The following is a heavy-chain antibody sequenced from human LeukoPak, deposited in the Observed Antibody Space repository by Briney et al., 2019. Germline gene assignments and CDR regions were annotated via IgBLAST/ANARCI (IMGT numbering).Heavy chain of an antibody. CDR2: INPNSGGT. CDR1: GYTFTGYY. J-gene: IGHJ5*02. V-gene: IGHV1-2*06. CDR3: ARGKLNKATTVTTGLDVHDP. D-gene: IGHD4-17*01. Sequence: GASVKVSCKASGYTFTGYYMHWVRQAPGQGLEWMGRINPNSGGTNYAQKFQGRVTMTRDTSISTAYMELSRLRSDDTAVYYCARGKLNKATTVTTGLDVHDPWGQGTLVTVSS.